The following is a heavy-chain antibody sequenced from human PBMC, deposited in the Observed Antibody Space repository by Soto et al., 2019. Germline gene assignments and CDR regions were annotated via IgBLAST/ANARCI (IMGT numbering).Heavy chain of an antibody. CDR1: GGSISSGDYY. CDR3: ARAGLRFSAYGMDV. V-gene: IGHV4-30-4*01. J-gene: IGHJ6*02. Sequence: SETLSLTCTVSGGSISSGDYYWSWIRQPPGKGLEWIGYIYYSGSTYYNPSLKSRVTISVDTSKNQFSLKLSSVTAADTAVYYCARAGLRFSAYGMDVWGQGTTVTVSS. D-gene: IGHD3-3*01. CDR2: IYYSGST.